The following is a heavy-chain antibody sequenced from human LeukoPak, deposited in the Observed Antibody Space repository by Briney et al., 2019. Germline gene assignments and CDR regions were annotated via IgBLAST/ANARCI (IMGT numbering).Heavy chain of an antibody. Sequence: SETLSLTCTVSGGSISSSSYYWGWIRQPPGKGLEWIGSIYYSGSTYYNPSLKSRVTISVDTSKNQFSLKLSSVTAADTAVYYCASHCSSTSCLRRAFDIWGQGTMVTVSS. CDR1: GGSISSSSYY. CDR2: IYYSGST. D-gene: IGHD2-2*01. CDR3: ASHCSSTSCLRRAFDI. V-gene: IGHV4-39*01. J-gene: IGHJ3*02.